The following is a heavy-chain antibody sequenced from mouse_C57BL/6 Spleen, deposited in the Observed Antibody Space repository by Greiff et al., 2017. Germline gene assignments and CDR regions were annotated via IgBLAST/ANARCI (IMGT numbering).Heavy chain of an antibody. D-gene: IGHD1-1*01. V-gene: IGHV1-55*01. CDR3: ARGSDYYGSSYLYYFDY. J-gene: IGHJ2*01. CDR1: GYTFTSYW. Sequence: QVQLQQPGAELVKPGASVKMSCKASGYTFTSYWITWVKQRPGQGLEWIGDIYPGSGSTNYNEKFQSKATLTVDTSSSTAYMQLSSLTSEDSAVYYCARGSDYYGSSYLYYFDYWGQGTTLTVSS. CDR2: IYPGSGST.